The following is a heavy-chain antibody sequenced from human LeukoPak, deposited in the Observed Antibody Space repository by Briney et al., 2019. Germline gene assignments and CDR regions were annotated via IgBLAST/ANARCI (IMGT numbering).Heavy chain of an antibody. CDR2: IIPIFGTA. Sequence: ASVKVSCKASGGTFSSYAISWVRQAPGQGLEWMGGIIPIFGTANYAQKLQGRVTMTTDTSTSTAYMELRSLRSDDTAVYYCAREDFSQGHPPYYYDSSGYPPDYWGQGTLVTVSS. D-gene: IGHD3-22*01. CDR3: AREDFSQGHPPYYYDSSGYPPDY. J-gene: IGHJ4*02. V-gene: IGHV1-69*05. CDR1: GGTFSSYA.